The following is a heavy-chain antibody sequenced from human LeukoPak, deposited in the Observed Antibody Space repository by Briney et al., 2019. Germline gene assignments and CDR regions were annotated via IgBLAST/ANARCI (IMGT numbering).Heavy chain of an antibody. D-gene: IGHD3-22*01. CDR2: IKQDGSEK. V-gene: IGHV3-7*03. CDR1: GFTFSCYW. Sequence: GGSLRLSCAASGFTFSCYWMSWVRQAPGKGLEWVANIKQDGSEKYYVDSVKGRFTISRDNAKNSLYLQMNSLRAEDTAVYYCARDLPYYDSSGTAFDIWGQGTMVTVSS. J-gene: IGHJ3*02. CDR3: ARDLPYYDSSGTAFDI.